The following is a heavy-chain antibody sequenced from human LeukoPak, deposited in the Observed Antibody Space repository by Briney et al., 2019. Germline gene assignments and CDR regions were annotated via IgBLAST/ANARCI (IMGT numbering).Heavy chain of an antibody. CDR1: GGSISSYY. V-gene: IGHV4-4*07. CDR2: IYTSGST. J-gene: IGHJ4*02. Sequence: SETLSLTCTVSGGSISSYYWSWIRQPAGKGLEGIGRIYTSGSTNYNLSLKSRVTMSVDPSKNPFSLKLSSVTAADTDVYYCARDYYDSSGFHPLDYWGQGTLVTVSS. D-gene: IGHD3-22*01. CDR3: ARDYYDSSGFHPLDY.